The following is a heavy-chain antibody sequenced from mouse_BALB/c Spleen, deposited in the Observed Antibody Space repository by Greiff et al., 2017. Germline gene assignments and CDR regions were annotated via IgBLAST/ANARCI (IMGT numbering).Heavy chain of an antibody. Sequence: EVHLVESGGGLVKPGGSLKLSCAASGFTFSDYYMYWVRQTPEKRLEWVATISDGGSYTYYPDSVKGRFTISRDNAKNNLYLQMSSLKSEDTAMYYCAGSPYAMDYWGQGTSVTVSS. D-gene: IGHD6-2*01. CDR1: GFTFSDYY. J-gene: IGHJ4*01. CDR2: ISDGGSYT. V-gene: IGHV5-4*02. CDR3: AGSPYAMDY.